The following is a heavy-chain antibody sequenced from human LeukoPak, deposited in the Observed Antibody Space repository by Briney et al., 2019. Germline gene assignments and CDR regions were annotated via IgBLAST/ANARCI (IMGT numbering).Heavy chain of an antibody. V-gene: IGHV3-74*01. J-gene: IGHJ4*02. CDR2: TNRDDSDT. CDR1: GFTFSGYW. Sequence: GGSLRLFCGAWGFTFSGYWMQWVRQAPGKGLVWVSRTNRDDSDTSYADSVKGRFTISRDKATSTLYLQMTSLGAEATAVYYCARSANYFDTSGQDYWGQGTLVTVSS. CDR3: ARSANYFDTSGQDY. D-gene: IGHD3-22*01.